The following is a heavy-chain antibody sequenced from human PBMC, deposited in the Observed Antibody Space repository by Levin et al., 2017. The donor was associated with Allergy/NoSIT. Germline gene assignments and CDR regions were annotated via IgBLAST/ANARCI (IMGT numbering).Heavy chain of an antibody. CDR2: IYTSGSA. CDR3: ARGFNYYDSRGDAFDI. D-gene: IGHD3-22*01. CDR1: GGSISSYY. Sequence: PSETLSLTCTVSGGSISSYYWSWIRQPAGKGLEWIGRIYTSGSANYNPSLKSRGTMSVDTSKKQFSLKLSSVTAADTAVYYCARGFNYYDSRGDAFDIWGQGTMVTVSS. V-gene: IGHV4-4*07. J-gene: IGHJ3*02.